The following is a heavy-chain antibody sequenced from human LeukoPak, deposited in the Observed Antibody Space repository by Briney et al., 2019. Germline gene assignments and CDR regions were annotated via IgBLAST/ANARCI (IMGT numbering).Heavy chain of an antibody. CDR3: AAMVRGVIRNWFDP. D-gene: IGHD3-10*01. CDR2: ISDSGDST. Sequence: GGSLRLSCAASGFTFSSYAMGWVRQAPGKGLEWVSIISDSGDSTYSADSVKGRFTTSRDNSKNTLYLQMNSLRAEDTAVYYCAAMVRGVIRNWFDPWGQGTLVTVSS. V-gene: IGHV3-23*01. CDR1: GFTFSSYA. J-gene: IGHJ5*02.